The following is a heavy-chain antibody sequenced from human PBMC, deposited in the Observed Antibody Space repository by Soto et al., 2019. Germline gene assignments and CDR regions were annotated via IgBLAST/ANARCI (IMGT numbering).Heavy chain of an antibody. CDR3: ARDRQPTYGNCFDP. Sequence: SETLSLTCSVSGGSINSDYWTWIRQSAGKGLEWIGRISTSGRTTYNPSLKSRVTMSITTSRNQFSLTLISVTAADTAVYYCARDRQPTYGNCFDPWGHGTLVTVSS. V-gene: IGHV4-4*07. CDR2: ISTSGRT. CDR1: GGSINSDY. D-gene: IGHD4-17*01. J-gene: IGHJ5*02.